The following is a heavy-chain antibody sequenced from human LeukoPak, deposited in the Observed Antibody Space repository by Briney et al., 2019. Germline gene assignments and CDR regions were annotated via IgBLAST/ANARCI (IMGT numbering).Heavy chain of an antibody. Sequence: ASVKVSCKASGYTFTSYGISWVRQAPGQGLEWMGWISAYNGNTNYAQRLQGRVTMTTDTSTSTAYMELRSLRSDDTAVYYCARSSSWEFYYYYGMDVWGQGTTVTVSS. J-gene: IGHJ6*02. V-gene: IGHV1-18*01. CDR2: ISAYNGNT. CDR1: GYTFTSYG. CDR3: ARSSSWEFYYYYGMDV. D-gene: IGHD6-13*01.